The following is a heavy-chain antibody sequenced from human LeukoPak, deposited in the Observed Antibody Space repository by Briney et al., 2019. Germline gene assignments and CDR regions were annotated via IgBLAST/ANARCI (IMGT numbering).Heavy chain of an antibody. CDR1: GFTFSSYW. J-gene: IGHJ3*02. D-gene: IGHD2-21*01. CDR2: IRSDSST. V-gene: IGHV3-48*04. CDR3: ARDADWAFDI. Sequence: PGGSLRLSCAASGFTFSSYWMNWVRQAPGKGLEWVSHIRSDSSTYYADSVRGRFIISRDNAKNSLYLQMNSLRAEDTAVYYCARDADWAFDIWGQGTLVTVSS.